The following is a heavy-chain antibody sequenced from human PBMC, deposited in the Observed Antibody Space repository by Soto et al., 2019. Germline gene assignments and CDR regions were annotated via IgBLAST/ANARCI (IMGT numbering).Heavy chain of an antibody. V-gene: IGHV4-59*01. D-gene: IGHD2-8*02. J-gene: IGHJ4*02. CDR1: GDSLTRNY. CDR2: IHNGRST. CDR3: ARTLSGGFDY. Sequence: ETLSLTCTVSGDSLTRNYWSWIRQPPGKGLEWLAYIHNGRSTNYNPSLMSRVSISLDTSKSQFSLNLNSVTAADTAVYYCARTLSGGFDYWGQGTLVTVSS.